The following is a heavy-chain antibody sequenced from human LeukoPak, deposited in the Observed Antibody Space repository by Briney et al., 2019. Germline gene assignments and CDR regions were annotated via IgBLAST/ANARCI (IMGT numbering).Heavy chain of an antibody. CDR2: IYYSGST. D-gene: IGHD6-13*01. J-gene: IGHJ4*02. V-gene: IGHV4-59*01. CDR1: GGSISSYY. Sequence: SETLSLTCTVSGGSISSYYWSWIRQPPGKGLEWIGYIYYSGSTNYSPSLESRVTISVDTSKNQFSLKLSSVTAADTAVYYCARELAAAGNFDYWGQGTLVTVSS. CDR3: ARELAAAGNFDY.